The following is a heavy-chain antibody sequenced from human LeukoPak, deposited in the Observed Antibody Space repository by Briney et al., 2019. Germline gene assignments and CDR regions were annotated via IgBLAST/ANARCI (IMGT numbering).Heavy chain of an antibody. Sequence: SETLSLTCTVSGGSISSSSYSWGWIRQPPGKGLEWIGSIYYSGSTYYNPSLKSRVTISVDTSKNQFSLKLSSVTAADTAVYYCARWGGWYCSSTSCYEEGYWYFDLWGRGTLVTVSS. J-gene: IGHJ2*01. V-gene: IGHV4-39*07. CDR3: ARWGGWYCSSTSCYEEGYWYFDL. CDR1: GGSISSSSYS. D-gene: IGHD2-2*01. CDR2: IYYSGST.